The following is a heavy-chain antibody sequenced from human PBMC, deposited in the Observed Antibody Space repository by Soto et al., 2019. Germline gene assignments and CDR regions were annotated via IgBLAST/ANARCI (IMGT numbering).Heavy chain of an antibody. V-gene: IGHV1-69*01. CDR1: GGTFSSYA. CDR3: ARRREKGIGSYYFDY. D-gene: IGHD1-26*01. Sequence: QVPLVQSGAEVKKPGSSVKVSCKASGGTFSSYAISWVRQAPGQGLEWMGGIIPIFGTANYAQKFQGRVTITADESTSTAYMELSSLRSEDTAVYYCARRREKGIGSYYFDYWGQGTLVTVSS. J-gene: IGHJ4*02. CDR2: IIPIFGTA.